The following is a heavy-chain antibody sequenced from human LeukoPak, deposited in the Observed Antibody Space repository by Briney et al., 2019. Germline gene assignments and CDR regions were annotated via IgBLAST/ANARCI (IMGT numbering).Heavy chain of an antibody. CDR3: ATPNWNYDAFDI. CDR2: FDPEDGET. D-gene: IGHD1-7*01. CDR1: GYTLTELS. Sequence: ASVKVSCKVSGYTLTELSMHWVRQAPGKGLEWMGGFDPEDGETIYAQKFQGRVTMTEDASTDTAYMELSSLRSEDTAVYYCATPNWNYDAFDIWGQGTMVTVSS. V-gene: IGHV1-24*01. J-gene: IGHJ3*02.